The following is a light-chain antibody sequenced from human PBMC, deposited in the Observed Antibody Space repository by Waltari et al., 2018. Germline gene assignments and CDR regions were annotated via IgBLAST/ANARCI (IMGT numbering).Light chain of an antibody. CDR3: QQYYSNPAT. J-gene: IGKJ1*01. CDR2: AAS. CDR1: PGISSY. V-gene: IGKV1-8*01. Sequence: AIRITQSPSSLPASTGARVTITCRASPGISSYLAWYQQKPGKAPKVLIYAASTLQSGVPSRFSGSGSGTDFTLTISCLQSEDFAIYYCQQYYSNPATFGQGTKVEIK.